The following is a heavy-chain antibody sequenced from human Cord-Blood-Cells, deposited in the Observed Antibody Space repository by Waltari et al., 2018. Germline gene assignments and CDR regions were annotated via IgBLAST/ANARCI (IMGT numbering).Heavy chain of an antibody. CDR1: GYTFTSYY. V-gene: IGHV1-46*01. J-gene: IGHJ3*02. Sequence: QVQLVQSGAEVKKPWASVKVSCKASGYTFTSYYMHWVRQAPGQGLEWMGIINPSGGSTSYAQKFQGRVTMTRDTSTSTVYMELSSLRSEDTAVYYCARNDIVVVPAALGAFDIWGQGTMVTVSS. D-gene: IGHD2-2*01. CDR3: ARNDIVVVPAALGAFDI. CDR2: INPSGGST.